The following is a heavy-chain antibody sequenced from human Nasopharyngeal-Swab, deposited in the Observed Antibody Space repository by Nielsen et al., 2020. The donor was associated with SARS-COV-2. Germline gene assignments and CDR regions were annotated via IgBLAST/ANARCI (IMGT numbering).Heavy chain of an antibody. V-gene: IGHV1-46*01. Sequence: ASVPVSCMASGYTFITYYIHWVGPPPAQGLEWMGMINHTGGSTSYAQNFQGRVTLTRDTSTSTIYMELSSLRSEDTAVYYCARGDYYYAGTGSSDYWGQGTLVTVSS. J-gene: IGHJ4*02. D-gene: IGHD3-22*01. CDR3: ARGDYYYAGTGSSDY. CDR2: INHTGGST. CDR1: GYTFITYY.